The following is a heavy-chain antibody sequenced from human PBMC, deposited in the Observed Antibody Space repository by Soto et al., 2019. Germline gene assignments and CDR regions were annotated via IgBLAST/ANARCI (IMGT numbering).Heavy chain of an antibody. CDR3: ARVYSGSYSDY. V-gene: IGHV4-4*02. CDR1: GDSIRSANW. J-gene: IGHJ4*02. CDR2: IFHSGST. D-gene: IGHD1-26*01. Sequence: QVQLQESGPGLVKPSGTLSLTCTVSGDSIRSANWWSWVRQPPGKGLEWIGEIFHSGSTNYNPSLKTRVTISVDKSNNHVSLKLSSVTAADTAVYYCARVYSGSYSDYWGQGTLVSVSS.